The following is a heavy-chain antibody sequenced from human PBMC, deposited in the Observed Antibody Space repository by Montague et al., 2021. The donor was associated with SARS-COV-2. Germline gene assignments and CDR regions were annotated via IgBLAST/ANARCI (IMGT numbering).Heavy chain of an antibody. CDR1: GGSISSSSYY. CDR3: TRGGGAGHY. Sequence: ETLSLTCTVSGGSISSSSYYWGWIRQPPGKGLEWVANMNEDGTEKYSVDSARGRFSISRDNAKNSLYLQIDSLRAEDTAVYFCTRGGGAGHYWGQGTPVIVSS. D-gene: IGHD3-16*01. CDR2: MNEDGTEK. V-gene: IGHV3-7*01. J-gene: IGHJ4*02.